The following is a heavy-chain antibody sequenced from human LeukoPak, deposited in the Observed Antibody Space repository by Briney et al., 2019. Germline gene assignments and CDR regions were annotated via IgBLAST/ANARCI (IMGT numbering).Heavy chain of an antibody. CDR3: AELGITMIGGV. D-gene: IGHD3-10*02. Sequence: PGGSLHLSCAASGFIFKNYGMHWARQAPGKGLEWVSAISGSGGSTYYADSVKGRFTISRDNSKNTLYLQMNSLRAEDTAVYYCAELGITMIGGVWGKGTTVTISS. J-gene: IGHJ6*04. CDR1: GFIFKNYG. CDR2: ISGSGGST. V-gene: IGHV3-23*01.